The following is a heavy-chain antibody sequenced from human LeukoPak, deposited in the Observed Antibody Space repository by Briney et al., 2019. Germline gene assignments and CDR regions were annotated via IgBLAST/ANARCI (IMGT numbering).Heavy chain of an antibody. Sequence: SETLSLTRTVSGGSISSSSYYWGWIRQPPGKGLEWIGSIYYSGSTYYNPSLKSRVTISVDTSKNQFSLKLSSVTAADTAVYYCARIVVGITMIVVVTPDAFDIWGQGTMVTVSS. V-gene: IGHV4-39*01. D-gene: IGHD3-22*01. CDR2: IYYSGST. CDR1: GGSISSSSYY. CDR3: ARIVVGITMIVVVTPDAFDI. J-gene: IGHJ3*02.